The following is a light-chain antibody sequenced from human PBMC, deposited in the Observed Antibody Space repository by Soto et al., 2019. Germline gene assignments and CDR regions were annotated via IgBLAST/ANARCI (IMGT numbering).Light chain of an antibody. V-gene: IGLV1-40*01. J-gene: IGLJ2*01. Sequence: QAVVTQPPSVSGAPGQRVTISCIGSSSNVGSYYGVHWYQQLPGAAPKLLISDNNNRPSGVADRFSGSKSGTSASLVITGLQTEDEADYYCQTYDSRLSASIFGGGTKLTVL. CDR1: SSNVGSYYG. CDR3: QTYDSRLSASI. CDR2: DNN.